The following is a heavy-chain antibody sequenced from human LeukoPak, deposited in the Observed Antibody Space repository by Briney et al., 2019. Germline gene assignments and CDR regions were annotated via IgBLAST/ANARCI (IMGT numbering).Heavy chain of an antibody. Sequence: SETLSLTCTVSGGSISSSSYYWSWIRQPPGKGLEWIGEINHSGSTNYNPSLKSRVTISVDTSRNQFSLKRSSVTAADTAVYYCARRGVRYSSSWYWGQGTLVTVSS. J-gene: IGHJ4*02. CDR2: INHSGST. V-gene: IGHV4-39*07. CDR1: GGSISSSSYY. D-gene: IGHD6-13*01. CDR3: ARRGVRYSSSWY.